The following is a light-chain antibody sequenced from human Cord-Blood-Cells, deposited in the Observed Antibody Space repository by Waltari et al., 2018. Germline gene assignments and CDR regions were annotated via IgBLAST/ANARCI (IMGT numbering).Light chain of an antibody. CDR2: AAS. J-gene: IGKJ2*01. Sequence: DIQLTQSPSSLSAALGARVTITCRANQSISRYLNWYQQKLGKAPKLLIYAASSLQSGVPSRFSGSGSGTDFTLTISSLQPEDFATYYCQQSYSTPYTFGQGTKLEIK. CDR1: QSISRY. V-gene: IGKV1-39*01. CDR3: QQSYSTPYT.